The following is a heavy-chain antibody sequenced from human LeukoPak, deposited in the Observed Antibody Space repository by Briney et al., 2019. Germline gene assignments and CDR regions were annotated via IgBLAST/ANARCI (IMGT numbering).Heavy chain of an antibody. CDR2: ISASGST. CDR1: GGSIASGSYY. Sequence: SETLSLTCTVSGGSIASGSYYWSWIRQPAGKGLEWIGRISASGSTNYNPSLKSRVTISVDTSNEQFSLKLSSVTAADTAVYYCARVVDYVWGSYQGYFDYWGQGILVTVSS. V-gene: IGHV4-61*02. D-gene: IGHD3-16*02. CDR3: ARVVDYVWGSYQGYFDY. J-gene: IGHJ4*02.